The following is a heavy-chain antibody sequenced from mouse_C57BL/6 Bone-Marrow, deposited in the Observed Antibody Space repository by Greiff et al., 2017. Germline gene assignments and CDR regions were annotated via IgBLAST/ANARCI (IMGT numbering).Heavy chain of an antibody. V-gene: IGHV1-81*01. CDR2: IYPRSGNT. J-gene: IGHJ3*01. CDR3: ARSESYSNYFAWGAY. D-gene: IGHD2-5*01. CDR1: GYTFTSYG. Sequence: VQLQQSGAELARPGASVKLSCKASGYTFTSYGISWVKQRTGQGLEWIGEIYPRSGNTYYNEKFKGKATLTADKSSSTAYMELSSLTSEDSAVYCCARSESYSNYFAWGAYWGQGTLVTVSA.